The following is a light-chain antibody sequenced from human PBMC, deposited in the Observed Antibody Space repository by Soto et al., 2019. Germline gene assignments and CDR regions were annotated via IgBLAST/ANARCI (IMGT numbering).Light chain of an antibody. CDR1: QSLSSSY. J-gene: IGKJ2*01. CDR2: GAS. CDR3: QQYGSSPVT. Sequence: EIVLTQSPGTLSLSPGERATLSCRASQSLSSSYLAWYQHKPGQAPRLLIYGASSRATGIPDRFSGSGSGTDFTLTISRLEPEDFAVYACQQYGSSPVTFGQGTKLEIK. V-gene: IGKV3-20*01.